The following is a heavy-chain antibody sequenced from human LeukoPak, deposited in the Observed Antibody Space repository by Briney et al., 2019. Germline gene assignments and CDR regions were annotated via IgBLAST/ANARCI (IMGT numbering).Heavy chain of an antibody. CDR3: ARTLGSGYYLYYFDY. V-gene: IGHV4-31*03. J-gene: IGHJ4*02. CDR1: GGSISSGAYY. D-gene: IGHD3-22*01. Sequence: KPSQTLSLTCTVSGGSISSGAYYWSWLRQHPGKGLEWIGYIYYSGSTYYNPSLKSRLTISIDTSENQFSLKLSSVTAADTAVYYCARTLGSGYYLYYFDYWGQGTLVTVSS. CDR2: IYYSGST.